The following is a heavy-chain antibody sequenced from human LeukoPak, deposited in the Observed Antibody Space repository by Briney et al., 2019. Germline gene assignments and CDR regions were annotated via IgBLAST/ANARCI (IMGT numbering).Heavy chain of an antibody. Sequence: GGSLRLSCAASGFTFDDYGMSWVRQAPGKGLEWVSGINWNGGSTVYADSVKGRFTISRDNSKNTLYLQMNSLRAEDTAVYYCAKVDRVGVAGGFDYWGQGTLVTVSS. J-gene: IGHJ4*02. CDR2: INWNGGST. D-gene: IGHD6-19*01. CDR3: AKVDRVGVAGGFDY. V-gene: IGHV3-20*04. CDR1: GFTFDDYG.